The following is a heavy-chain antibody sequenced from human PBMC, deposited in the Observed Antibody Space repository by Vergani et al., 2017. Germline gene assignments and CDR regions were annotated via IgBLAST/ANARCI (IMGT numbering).Heavy chain of an antibody. CDR3: ASDTHSGKRADR. J-gene: IGHJ5*02. V-gene: IGHV4-59*11. D-gene: IGHD6-19*01. CDR2: IHYSENT. Sequence: QVQLQEPGPGLVKSSETLSLTCSVSFDSIRNLYCNWIRQPPGKGLEWIGSIHYSENTNYNPSLKTRVTISVDTSKNQFSLTLTSVTAADTAVYYCASDTHSGKRADRWGQGILVTVTS. CDR1: FDSIRNLY.